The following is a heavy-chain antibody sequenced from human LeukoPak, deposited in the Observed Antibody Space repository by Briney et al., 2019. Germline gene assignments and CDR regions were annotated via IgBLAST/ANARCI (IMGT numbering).Heavy chain of an antibody. CDR2: IFYSGST. D-gene: IGHD5-18*01. J-gene: IGHJ5*02. CDR3: ARGTSMVTFGT. Sequence: SETLSLTCTVSGGSINSYYWSWIRQPPGKGLEWIGYIFYSGSTKYSPSLKSRVTISVDRSKNQFSLKMTSVTAADTAVYYCARGTSMVTFGTWGQGTLVAVSS. CDR1: GGSINSYY. V-gene: IGHV4-59*01.